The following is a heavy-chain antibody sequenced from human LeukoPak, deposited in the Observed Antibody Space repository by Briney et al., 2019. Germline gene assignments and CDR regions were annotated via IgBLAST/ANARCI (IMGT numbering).Heavy chain of an antibody. CDR2: IRSKANSYAT. CDR3: TRHAVTFGRVIIDY. J-gene: IGHJ4*02. Sequence: GGSLRLSCAASGFTFSGSAMRWVRQASGKGLEWVGRIRSKANSYATAYAASVKGRFTISRDDSKNTAYLQMNSLKTEDTAVYYCTRHAVTFGRVIIDYWGQGTLVTVSS. CDR1: GFTFSGSA. V-gene: IGHV3-73*01. D-gene: IGHD3-16*02.